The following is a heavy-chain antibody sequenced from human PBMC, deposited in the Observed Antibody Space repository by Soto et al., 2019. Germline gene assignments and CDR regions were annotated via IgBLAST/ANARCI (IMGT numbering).Heavy chain of an antibody. D-gene: IGHD1-26*01. V-gene: IGHV3-30-3*01. CDR2: ISYDGSNK. CDR3: APHHSGSYPS. Sequence: QVQLVESGGGVVQPGRSLRLSCAASGFTFSSYAMHWVRQAPGKGLEWVAVISYDGSNKYYADSVKGRFTISRDNSKNPLYLQMSSLGAEDTAVYYCAPHHSGSYPSWGQGTLVTVSS. CDR1: GFTFSSYA. J-gene: IGHJ4*02.